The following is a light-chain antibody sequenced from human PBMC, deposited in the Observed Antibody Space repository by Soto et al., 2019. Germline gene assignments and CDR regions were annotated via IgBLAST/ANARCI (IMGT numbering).Light chain of an antibody. V-gene: IGKV1-12*01. J-gene: IGKJ5*01. Sequence: SQGINSWSAWYEKQRGTPPQLLIYAASSSPNGPPSRFSGSASATDFLLTISNLQPDDCAIYFCQQANSFPITFGQGTRLEIK. CDR1: QGINSW. CDR2: AAS. CDR3: QQANSFPIT.